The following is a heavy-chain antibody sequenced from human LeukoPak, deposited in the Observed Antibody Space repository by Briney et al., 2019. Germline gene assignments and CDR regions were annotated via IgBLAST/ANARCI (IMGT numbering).Heavy chain of an antibody. CDR1: GYTFTGYY. V-gene: IGHV1-2*02. CDR2: INPNSGGT. CDR3: ARDYPYCTDGVCYNNWFDP. Sequence: ASVKVSCKASGYTFTGYYMHWVRQAPGQGPEWMGWINPNSGGTNYAQKFQGRVTMTRDTSISTAYMELSRLRSDDTAVYYCARDYPYCTDGVCYNNWFDPWGQGTLVTVSS. J-gene: IGHJ5*02. D-gene: IGHD2-8*01.